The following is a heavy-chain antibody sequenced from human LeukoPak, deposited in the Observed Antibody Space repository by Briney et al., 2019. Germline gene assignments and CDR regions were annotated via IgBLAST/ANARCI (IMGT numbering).Heavy chain of an antibody. D-gene: IGHD3-3*01. CDR3: ARQNFGSPRWFDP. V-gene: IGHV3-23*01. Sequence: GGSLRLSCAASGFTFSSYAMSWVRQAPGKGLEWVSAISGSGGSTYYADSVKGRFTISRDNSKNTLYLQMNSLRAEDTAAYFCARQNFGSPRWFDPWGQGTLVTVSS. J-gene: IGHJ5*02. CDR2: ISGSGGST. CDR1: GFTFSSYA.